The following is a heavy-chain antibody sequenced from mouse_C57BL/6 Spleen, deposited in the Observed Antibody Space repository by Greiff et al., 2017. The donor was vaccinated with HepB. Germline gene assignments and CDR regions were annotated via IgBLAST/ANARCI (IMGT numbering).Heavy chain of an antibody. CDR1: GYTFTDYY. CDR3: ARGIDSSGYVLFAY. Sequence: EVQLQQSGPVLVKPGASVKMSCKASGYTFTDYYMNWVKQSHGKSLEWIGVINPYNGGTSYNQKFKGKATLTVDKSSNTAYMELNSLTSEDAAVYYCARGIDSSGYVLFAYWGQGTLVTVSA. D-gene: IGHD3-2*02. V-gene: IGHV1-19*01. J-gene: IGHJ3*01. CDR2: INPYNGGT.